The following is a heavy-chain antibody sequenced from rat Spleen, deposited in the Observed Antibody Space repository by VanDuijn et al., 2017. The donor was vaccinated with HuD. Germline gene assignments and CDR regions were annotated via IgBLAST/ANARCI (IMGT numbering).Heavy chain of an antibody. D-gene: IGHD1-2*01. CDR1: GFTFSNYD. CDR3: ARSVAAISHYFDY. CDR2: INYDGSNI. J-gene: IGHJ2*01. Sequence: EVQLVESGGGLVQPGRSMKLSCAASGFTFSNYDMAWVRQAPTKGLEWVASINYDGSNIYYRDSVKGRFTVSRDNAKSTLYLQMDSLRSEDTATYYCARSVAAISHYFDYWGQGVMVTVSS. V-gene: IGHV5-25*01.